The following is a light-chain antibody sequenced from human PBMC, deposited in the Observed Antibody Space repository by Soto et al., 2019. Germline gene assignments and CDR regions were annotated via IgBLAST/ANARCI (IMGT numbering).Light chain of an antibody. CDR3: QHYNSYSEA. CDR2: AAS. V-gene: IGKV1-16*01. J-gene: IGKJ1*01. CDR1: RDIFTS. Sequence: DIQMTQSPSSLSASVGDRVIITCRASRDIFTSLNWYQQHPGKGPKILIYAASTLQRGVPSRFSGSGSGTEFTLTISSLQPDDFATYYCQHYNSYSEAFGQGTKVDI.